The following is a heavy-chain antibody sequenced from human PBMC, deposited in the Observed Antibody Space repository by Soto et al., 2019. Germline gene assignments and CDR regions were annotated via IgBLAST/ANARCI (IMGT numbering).Heavy chain of an antibody. J-gene: IGHJ4*02. CDR2: IAYGGSSQ. CDR3: VGELSSRRLDY. D-gene: IGHD3-16*02. V-gene: IGHV3-30-3*01. Sequence: QVQLVDSGGGMVQPGTSLRLSCAASGFIFSNHAMHWVRQAPGKGLEWVAGIAYGGSSQYYADSVRGRFTISRDNSRNTLYLQMSSLRVEDTAVYYCVGELSSRRLDYWGQGTLVTVSS. CDR1: GFIFSNHA.